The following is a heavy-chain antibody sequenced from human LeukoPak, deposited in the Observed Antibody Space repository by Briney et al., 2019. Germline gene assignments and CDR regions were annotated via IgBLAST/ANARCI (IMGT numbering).Heavy chain of an antibody. J-gene: IGHJ4*02. Sequence: SVKVSCKASGGTFSSYAISWVRQAPGQGLEWMGRIIPILGIANYAQKFQGRVTMTRDTSTSTVYMELSSLRSEDTAVYYCARDRGRLRLDWGQGTLVTVSS. CDR2: IIPILGIA. V-gene: IGHV1-69*04. CDR1: GGTFSSYA. CDR3: ARDRGRLRLD. D-gene: IGHD5-12*01.